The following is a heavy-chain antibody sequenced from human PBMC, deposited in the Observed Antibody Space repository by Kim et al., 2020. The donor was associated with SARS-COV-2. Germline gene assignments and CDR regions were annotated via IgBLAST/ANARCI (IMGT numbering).Heavy chain of an antibody. J-gene: IGHJ4*02. CDR1: GFTLSSYW. CDR3: ARRKDDATRVDC. V-gene: IGHV3-7*03. CDR2: INRDGSLK. Sequence: GGSLRLSCAASGFTLSSYWMSWVRQAPGKGLEWVATINRDGSLKHYVDSVKGRFTISRDNAKNSLFLQMDCLRDEDTAGYYCARRKDDATRVDCWCLGTL. D-gene: IGHD2-15*01.